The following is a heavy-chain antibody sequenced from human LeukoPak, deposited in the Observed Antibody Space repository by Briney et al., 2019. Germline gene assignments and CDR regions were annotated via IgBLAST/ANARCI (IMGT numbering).Heavy chain of an antibody. D-gene: IGHD6-13*01. J-gene: IGHJ3*02. CDR2: IGTAGDT. Sequence: PGGSLRLSCAASGFTFSSYDMHWVRQATGKGLEWVSAIGTAGDTYYPGSVKGRFTISRENAKNSFYLQMNNLRAGDTAVYYCARGADYGSSWYRESDAFDIWGQGTLVTVSS. CDR1: GFTFSSYD. V-gene: IGHV3-13*04. CDR3: ARGADYGSSWYRESDAFDI.